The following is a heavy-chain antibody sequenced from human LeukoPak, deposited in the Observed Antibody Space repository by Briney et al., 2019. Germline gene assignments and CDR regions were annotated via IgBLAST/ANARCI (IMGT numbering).Heavy chain of an antibody. D-gene: IGHD2-2*01. CDR1: GGSFSGYY. Sequence: SETLSLTCAVYGGSFSGYYWSWIRQPPGKGLEWIGEINHSGSTNYNPSLKSRVTISVDTSKNQFSLKLSSVTAADTAVYYCARGPTGTDQLGMDVWGQGTTVTASS. CDR2: INHSGST. V-gene: IGHV4-34*01. J-gene: IGHJ6*02. CDR3: ARGPTGTDQLGMDV.